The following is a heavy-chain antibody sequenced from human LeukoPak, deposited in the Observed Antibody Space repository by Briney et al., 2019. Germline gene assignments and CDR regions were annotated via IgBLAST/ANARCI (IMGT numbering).Heavy chain of an antibody. CDR3: ARERSRYSGYGSSYYYYMDV. CDR1: GGSFSGYY. Sequence: SETLSLTCAVYGGSFSGYYWSWIRQPPGKGLEWIGEINHSGSTNYNPSLKSRVTISVDTSKNQFSLKLSSVTAADTAVYYCARERSRYSGYGSSYYYYMDVWGKGTTVTVSS. J-gene: IGHJ6*03. CDR2: INHSGST. V-gene: IGHV4-34*01. D-gene: IGHD3-10*01.